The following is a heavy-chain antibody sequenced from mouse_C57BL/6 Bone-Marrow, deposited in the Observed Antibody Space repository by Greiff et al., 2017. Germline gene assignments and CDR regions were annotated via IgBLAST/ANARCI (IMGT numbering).Heavy chain of an antibody. Sequence: QVQLQQSGAELVRPGASVTLSCKASGYTFTDYEMHWVKQTPVHGLEWIGAIDPETGGTAYNQKFKGKAILTADKSSSTAYMELRSLTSEDSAVYYCTLYDGYYEEWFAYWGQGTLVTVSA. V-gene: IGHV1-15*01. J-gene: IGHJ3*01. D-gene: IGHD2-3*01. CDR3: TLYDGYYEEWFAY. CDR2: IDPETGGT. CDR1: GYTFTDYE.